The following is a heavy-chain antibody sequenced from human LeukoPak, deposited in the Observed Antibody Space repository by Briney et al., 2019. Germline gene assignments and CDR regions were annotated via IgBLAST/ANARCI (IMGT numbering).Heavy chain of an antibody. J-gene: IGHJ5*02. Sequence: ASVKVSCKASGYTFTGYYMHWVRQAPGQGLEWMGRINPNSGGTNYAQKFQGRVTMTRDTSISTAYMELSRLRSDDTAVYYCARDRSYYDSSGLGLRWFDPWGQGTLVTVSS. CDR2: INPNSGGT. V-gene: IGHV1-2*06. CDR3: ARDRSYYDSSGLGLRWFDP. CDR1: GYTFTGYY. D-gene: IGHD3-22*01.